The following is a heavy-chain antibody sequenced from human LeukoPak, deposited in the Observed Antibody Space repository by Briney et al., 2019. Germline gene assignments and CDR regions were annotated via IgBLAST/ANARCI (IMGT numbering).Heavy chain of an antibody. CDR1: GFTFSTYW. J-gene: IGHJ4*03. D-gene: IGHD1-26*01. CDR2: IKQDGSEK. CDR3: ARWAGGHYDY. Sequence: GGPLRLYCAASGFTFSTYWMSWVRQAPGKGLEGVANIKQDGSEKYYLDSVKGRFTISTDNGNNSMYLQMNSLRTGDPAVYYCARWAGGHYDYWGHGTLVTFSS. V-gene: IGHV3-7*01.